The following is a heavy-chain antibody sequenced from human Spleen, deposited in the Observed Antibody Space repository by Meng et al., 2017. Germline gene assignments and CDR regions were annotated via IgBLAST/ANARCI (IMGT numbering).Heavy chain of an antibody. V-gene: IGHV1-2*06. Sequence: QVRVVQFGAEVKKPWASVKLSCRASGYTFIDAYVHWVRQAPGQGLEWMGRIIPSSGDANSAQKFLGRVTLTWDTSISTAYMELSSLRSDDTAIYYCARDGGNYDFDYWGQGTLVTVSS. CDR2: IIPSSGDA. D-gene: IGHD1-7*01. CDR1: GYTFIDAY. CDR3: ARDGGNYDFDY. J-gene: IGHJ4*02.